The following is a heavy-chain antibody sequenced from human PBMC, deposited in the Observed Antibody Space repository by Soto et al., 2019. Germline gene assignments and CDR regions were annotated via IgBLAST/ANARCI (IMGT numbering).Heavy chain of an antibody. CDR3: ARVVTGAEAWFCP. CDR1: GYTFSNYV. CDR2: ISLYSDGT. Sequence: ASVKVSCKTSGYTFSNYVRTWVRQAPGQPLEWLGWISLYSDGTNFAQKFQGRVSMTTDTSTATAYMALRSRRSXDTAGYYCARVVTGAEAWFCPWGHGTMVTVSS. J-gene: IGHJ5*02. V-gene: IGHV1-18*01. D-gene: IGHD2-2*01.